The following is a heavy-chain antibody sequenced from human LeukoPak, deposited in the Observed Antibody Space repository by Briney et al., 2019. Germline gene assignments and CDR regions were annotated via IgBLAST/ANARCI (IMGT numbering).Heavy chain of an antibody. V-gene: IGHV3-74*03. Sequence: GGSLRLSCAASGFTFSNYWMHWVRQTPGKGLVWVSRINSDGTSTKYADSVKGRFTISRDNAKNTLYLQMNSLRAEDTAVYYCARTGIAARPTVWFDPWGQGTLVTVSS. CDR1: GFTFSNYW. CDR2: INSDGTST. D-gene: IGHD6-6*01. CDR3: ARTGIAARPTVWFDP. J-gene: IGHJ5*02.